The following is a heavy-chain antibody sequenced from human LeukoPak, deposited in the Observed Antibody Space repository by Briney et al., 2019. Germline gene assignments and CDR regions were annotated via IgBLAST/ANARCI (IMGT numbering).Heavy chain of an antibody. CDR2: IYYSGST. Sequence: SETLSLTCTVSGGSISSGGYYWSWIRQHPGKGLEWIGYIYYSGSTYYNPSLKSRVTISVDTSKNQFSLKLSSVTAADTAVYYCASGWNRIAVSPFDPWGRGTLVTVSS. CDR1: GGSISSGGYY. D-gene: IGHD6-19*01. J-gene: IGHJ5*02. CDR3: ASGWNRIAVSPFDP. V-gene: IGHV4-31*03.